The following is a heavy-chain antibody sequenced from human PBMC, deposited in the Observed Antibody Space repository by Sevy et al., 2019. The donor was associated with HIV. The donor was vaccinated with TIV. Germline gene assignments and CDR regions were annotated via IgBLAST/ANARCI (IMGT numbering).Heavy chain of an antibody. Sequence: SETLSLTCTVSGGSGSSGSYYWSWIRQPPGKGLEWIGYIYYSGSTNYNPSLKSRVTISVDTSKNQFSLKLSSVTAADTAVYYCARDNPHYYGSGSYYRWFDPWGQGTLVTVSS. CDR1: GGSGSSGSYY. J-gene: IGHJ5*02. D-gene: IGHD3-10*01. CDR3: ARDNPHYYGSGSYYRWFDP. V-gene: IGHV4-61*01. CDR2: IYYSGST.